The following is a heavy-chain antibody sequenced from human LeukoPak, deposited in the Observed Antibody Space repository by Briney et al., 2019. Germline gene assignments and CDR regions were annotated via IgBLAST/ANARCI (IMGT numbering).Heavy chain of an antibody. V-gene: IGHV1-8*01. CDR2: MNPNTGDT. D-gene: IGHD1-26*01. CDR3: TRGSLSGSSRDY. J-gene: IGHJ4*02. CDR1: GYTFTGYD. Sequence: ASVRVSCKTSGYTFTGYDINWVRQATGQGLEWMGWMNPNTGDTGYAQKFQGRVTMARNSSIDTAYMELSGLRSEDTAVYYCTRGSLSGSSRDYWGQGTLLTVSS.